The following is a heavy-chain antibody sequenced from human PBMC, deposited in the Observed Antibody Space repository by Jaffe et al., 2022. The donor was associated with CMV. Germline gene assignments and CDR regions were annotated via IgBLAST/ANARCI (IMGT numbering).Heavy chain of an antibody. CDR2: ISRSGNST. V-gene: IGHV3-23*04. CDR3: ATHSNLVPGAIGWYFDL. Sequence: EVQLVESGGGLVQPGGSLRVSCAASGFIFSSYAMTWVRQAPGKGLEWVSTISRSGNSTYYVDSVKGRFTISRDNSKNTLYLQMHTLRAEDTAVYYCATHSNLVPGAIGWYFDLWGRGTLVTVSS. J-gene: IGHJ2*01. CDR1: GFIFSSYA. D-gene: IGHD2-2*02.